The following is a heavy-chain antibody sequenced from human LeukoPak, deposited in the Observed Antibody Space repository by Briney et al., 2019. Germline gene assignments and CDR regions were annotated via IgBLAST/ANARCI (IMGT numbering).Heavy chain of an antibody. D-gene: IGHD5-24*01. CDR2: ISGYNGNT. V-gene: IGHV1-18*01. J-gene: IGHJ3*02. Sequence: ASAKVSCKASGYTFSTYGINWVRQAPGQGLEWMGWISGYNGNTNYGQKFQGRVTITADESTSTAYMELSSLRSEDTAVYYCARVEMGAFDIWGQGTMVTVSS. CDR3: ARVEMGAFDI. CDR1: GYTFSTYG.